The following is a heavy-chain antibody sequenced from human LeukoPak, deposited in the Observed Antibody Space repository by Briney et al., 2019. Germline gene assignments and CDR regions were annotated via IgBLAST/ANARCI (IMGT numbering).Heavy chain of an antibody. Sequence: SETLSLTCTVSGGSISSSSYYWGWIRQPPGKGLEWIGSIYYSGSTYYTPSFKSRVTISVDTSKKQFSLKLSSVTAADTAVYYCARGMTTVTFDAFDIWGQGTMVTVSS. CDR1: GGSISSSSYY. V-gene: IGHV4-39*07. CDR2: IYYSGST. CDR3: ARGMTTVTFDAFDI. D-gene: IGHD4-17*01. J-gene: IGHJ3*02.